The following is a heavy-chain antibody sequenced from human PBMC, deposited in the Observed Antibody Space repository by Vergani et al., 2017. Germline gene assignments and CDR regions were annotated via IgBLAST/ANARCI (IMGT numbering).Heavy chain of an antibody. CDR2: ISASGGAT. J-gene: IGHJ6*02. Sequence: EVQVKESGGGLVQPGGSLRLSCAASGFTFSSYAMSWVRQAPGKGLEWVSVISASGGATFYADSVKGRFTIARDNSKNTLSLQMNSLRTDDTAIYYCAKDRPTNMFRGAYGMDVWGQGTTVTVSS. D-gene: IGHD3-10*01. CDR1: GFTFSSYA. V-gene: IGHV3-23*01. CDR3: AKDRPTNMFRGAYGMDV.